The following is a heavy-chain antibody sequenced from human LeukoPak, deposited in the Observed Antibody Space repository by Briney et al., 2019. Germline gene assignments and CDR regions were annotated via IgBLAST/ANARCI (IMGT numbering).Heavy chain of an antibody. V-gene: IGHV4-30-2*01. CDR2: ISHTGST. Sequence: PSETLSLTCAVSGGSVSSGGFSWRWIRQPPGKGLECIGSISHTGSTYYNPSLKSRVTISVDKSKNQFSLKVNSVTAADTAVYYCARESAEGSIRGLFGYWGQGTLVTVSS. CDR1: GGSVSSGGFS. CDR3: ARESAEGSIRGLFGY. D-gene: IGHD3-10*01. J-gene: IGHJ4*02.